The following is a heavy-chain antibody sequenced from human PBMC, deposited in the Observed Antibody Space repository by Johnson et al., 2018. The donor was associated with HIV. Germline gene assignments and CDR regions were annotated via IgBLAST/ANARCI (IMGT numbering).Heavy chain of an antibody. CDR2: LSGTGDST. Sequence: VQLVESGGGLVQPGGSLRLSCAASGFTFSSYAMSWVRQAPGKGLEWVSALSGTGDSTYYADSVKGRFTISRDNAKNSLYLQMNSLRTEDTAFYYCARDRGGPVRDDAFDIWGQGTMVTVS. CDR1: GFTFSSYA. V-gene: IGHV3-23*04. D-gene: IGHD3-10*01. CDR3: ARDRGGPVRDDAFDI. J-gene: IGHJ3*02.